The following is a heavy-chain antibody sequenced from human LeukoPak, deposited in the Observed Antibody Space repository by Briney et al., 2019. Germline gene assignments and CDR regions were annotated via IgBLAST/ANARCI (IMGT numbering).Heavy chain of an antibody. CDR2: ISDSGGTI. V-gene: IGHV3-11*04. CDR1: GFTFSDYF. D-gene: IGHD3-22*01. CDR3: ARDSSPSYGSSGYRPADFDY. Sequence: KSGGSLRLSCAASGFTFSDYFMTWIRQASGKGLEWVSYISDSGGTIYYADSVKGRLTISRDNAKNSLYLQMDSLRVEDTAVYYCARDSSPSYGSSGYRPADFDYWGQGTLVSVSS. J-gene: IGHJ4*02.